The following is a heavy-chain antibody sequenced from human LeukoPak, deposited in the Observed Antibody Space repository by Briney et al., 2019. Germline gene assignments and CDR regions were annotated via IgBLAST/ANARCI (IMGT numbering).Heavy chain of an antibody. J-gene: IGHJ6*02. V-gene: IGHV1-18*01. CDR3: ARAPYCSPTSCNYYYYSMGV. CDR1: GYTFTNYG. D-gene: IGHD2-2*01. CDR2: MTTHNGNT. Sequence: ASVKVSCKASGYTFTNYGINWVRQAPGQGLEWMGWMTTHNGNTNYAQKFQDRVTMTTDTSTSTAYMELRSLRSDHTAVYYCARAPYCSPTSCNYYYYSMGVWGQGTTVTVSS.